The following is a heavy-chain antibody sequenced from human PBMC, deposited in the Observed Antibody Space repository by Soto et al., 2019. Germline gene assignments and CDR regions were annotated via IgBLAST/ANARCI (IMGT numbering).Heavy chain of an antibody. Sequence: GGSLRLSCAASGFAFNFYAMSWVHQAPGKGLEWVATIRVGGDQSFFADSVKGRFTLSRDNSKSTLHLQMNSLRVEDTAIYYCALIKTSRGGYTNEADWGKGTAGTVSS. CDR2: IRVGGDQS. CDR3: ALIKTSRGGYTNEAD. V-gene: IGHV3-23*01. CDR1: GFAFNFYA. D-gene: IGHD2-15*01. J-gene: IGHJ6*04.